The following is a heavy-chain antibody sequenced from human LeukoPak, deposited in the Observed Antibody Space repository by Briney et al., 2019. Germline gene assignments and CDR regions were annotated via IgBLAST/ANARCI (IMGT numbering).Heavy chain of an antibody. CDR2: IIPIFGTA. J-gene: IGHJ4*02. CDR1: GGTFSSYA. Sequence: ASVKVSCKASGGTFSSYAISWVRQAPGQGLEWMGGIIPIFGTANYAQKFQGSVTITTDESTSTAYMELSSLRSEDTAVYYCARAALDGYNPRGFDYWGQGTLVTVSS. V-gene: IGHV1-69*05. CDR3: ARAALDGYNPRGFDY. D-gene: IGHD5-24*01.